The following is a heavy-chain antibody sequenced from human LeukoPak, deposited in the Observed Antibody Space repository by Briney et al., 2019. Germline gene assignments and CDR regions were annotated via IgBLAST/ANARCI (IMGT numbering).Heavy chain of an antibody. Sequence: PGGSLRLSCAASGFTFSSYGMHWVRQAPGKGLEWVAVISYDGSNKYYADSVKGRFTISRDNSKNTLYLQMNSLRAEDTAVYYCANVYYDFWSGLKGNNYYYYGMDVWGQGTTVTVSS. J-gene: IGHJ6*02. CDR3: ANVYYDFWSGLKGNNYYYYGMDV. CDR1: GFTFSSYG. CDR2: ISYDGSNK. V-gene: IGHV3-30*18. D-gene: IGHD3-3*01.